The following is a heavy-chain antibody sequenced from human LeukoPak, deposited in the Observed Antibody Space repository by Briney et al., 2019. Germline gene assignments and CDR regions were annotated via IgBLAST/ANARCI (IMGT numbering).Heavy chain of an antibody. Sequence: PSETLSLTCTVSGYSISSGYFWGWIRQPPGKGLEWIGSIYHSGSTFYNPSLKSRVAISLDTSKNQFSLKLSSVTAADTAVYYCAGKYYYDSGGYYYVDYWGQGTLVTVSS. V-gene: IGHV4-38-2*02. J-gene: IGHJ4*02. CDR2: IYHSGST. CDR3: AGKYYYDSGGYYYVDY. CDR1: GYSISSGYF. D-gene: IGHD3-22*01.